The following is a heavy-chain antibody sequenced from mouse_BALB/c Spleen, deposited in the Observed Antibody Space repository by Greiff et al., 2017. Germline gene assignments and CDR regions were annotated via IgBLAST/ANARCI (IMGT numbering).Heavy chain of an antibody. J-gene: IGHJ3*01. V-gene: IGHV1-9*01. CDR3: AGEAEGFDY. CDR1: GYTFSSYW. Sequence: QVQLQQPGAELMKPGASVKISCKATGYTFSSYWIEWVKQRPGHGLEWIGEILPGSGSTNYNEKFKGKATFTADTSSNTAYMQLSSLTSEDSAVYYCAGEAEGFDYWGQGTLVTVSA. CDR2: ILPGSGST.